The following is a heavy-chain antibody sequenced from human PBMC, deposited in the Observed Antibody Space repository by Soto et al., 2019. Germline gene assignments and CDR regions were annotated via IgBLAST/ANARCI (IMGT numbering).Heavy chain of an antibody. CDR3: ARVGVGLAAPRVWPY. D-gene: IGHD6-13*01. V-gene: IGHV1-18*04. Sequence: ASVKVSCKASGYTFTRDQIHWVLQAPGQGLEWMAWINPYNGNTKYAEKFLGRVTVTTDTSTATAYMEVRSLTSDDTAVFYCARVGVGLAAPRVWPYWGQGTPVTVSS. J-gene: IGHJ4*02. CDR2: INPYNGNT. CDR1: GYTFTRDQ.